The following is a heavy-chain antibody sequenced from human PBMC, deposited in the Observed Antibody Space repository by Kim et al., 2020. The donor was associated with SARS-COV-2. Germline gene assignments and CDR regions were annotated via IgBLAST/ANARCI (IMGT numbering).Heavy chain of an antibody. V-gene: IGHV1-69*04. CDR1: GGTFSSYA. J-gene: IGHJ4*02. CDR2: IIPILGIA. Sequence: SVKVSCKASGGTFSSYAISWVRQAPGQGLEWMGRIIPILGIANYAQKFQGRVTITADKSTSTAYMELSSLRSEDTAVYYCARDHGDNWNDDPSIDYWGQGTLVTVSS. D-gene: IGHD1-1*01. CDR3: ARDHGDNWNDDPSIDY.